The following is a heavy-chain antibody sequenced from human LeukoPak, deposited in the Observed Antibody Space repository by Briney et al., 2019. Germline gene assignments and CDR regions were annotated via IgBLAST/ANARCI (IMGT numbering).Heavy chain of an antibody. V-gene: IGHV3-21*06. CDR1: GFSFSTYS. D-gene: IGHD5-24*01. CDR2: ISSTSTYI. CDR3: ARDGIDDFNFVYFDL. J-gene: IGHJ4*02. Sequence: PGGSLRLSCAGSGFSFSTYSMHWDRQAPGKGLEWVATISSTSTYIYYGDSMKGRSTISRDNAKNSLFLQMSSLRVEDTAIYYCARDGIDDFNFVYFDLWGQGALVTVSS.